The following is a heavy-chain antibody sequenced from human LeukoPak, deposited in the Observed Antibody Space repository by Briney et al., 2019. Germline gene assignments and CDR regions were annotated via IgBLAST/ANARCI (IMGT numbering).Heavy chain of an antibody. CDR2: ISYDGSNK. J-gene: IGHJ6*04. CDR3: AELGITMIGGV. CDR1: GFTFSSYD. V-gene: IGHV3-30*18. D-gene: IGHD3-10*02. Sequence: GGSLRLSCAASGFTFSSYDMHWVRQAPGKGLEWVAVISYDGSNKYYADSVKGRFTISRDNAKNSLYLQMNSLRAEDTAVYYCAELGITMIGGVWGKGTAVTISS.